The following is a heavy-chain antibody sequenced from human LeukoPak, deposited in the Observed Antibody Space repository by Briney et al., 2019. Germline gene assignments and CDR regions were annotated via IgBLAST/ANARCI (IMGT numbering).Heavy chain of an antibody. CDR3: AREIPGGAVTLDY. CDR1: GFTFSSYW. Sequence: GGSLRLSCAASGFTFSSYWMSWVRQAPGKGLEWVANIKQDGSEKYYVDSVKGRFTISRDNAKNSLYLQMNSLRAEDSAVYYCAREIPGGAVTLDYWGQGTLVTVPS. D-gene: IGHD1-26*01. CDR2: IKQDGSEK. V-gene: IGHV3-7*01. J-gene: IGHJ4*02.